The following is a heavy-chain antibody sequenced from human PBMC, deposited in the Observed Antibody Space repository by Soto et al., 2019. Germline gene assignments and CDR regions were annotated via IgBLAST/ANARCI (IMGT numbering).Heavy chain of an antibody. Sequence: EVQLLESGGGLVQPGGSLRLSCSASGFTFSGYAMSWVRQAPGKGLEWVSTISTSGDTTDYADSVKGRFTISRDNSKNTLFLQMNSLRAEDTAVYYCAKRSSGDPPDYWGQGTLVTVSS. J-gene: IGHJ4*02. CDR1: GFTFSGYA. CDR3: AKRSSGDPPDY. V-gene: IGHV3-23*01. CDR2: ISTSGDTT. D-gene: IGHD4-17*01.